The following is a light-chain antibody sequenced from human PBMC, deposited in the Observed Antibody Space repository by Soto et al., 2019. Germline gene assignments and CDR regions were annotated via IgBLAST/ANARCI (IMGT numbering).Light chain of an antibody. CDR1: QGIRID. J-gene: IGKJ1*01. CDR3: LQDYNFPWT. V-gene: IGKV1-6*01. Sequence: AIQMTQSPSSLSVSVGDRVTITCRASQGIRIDLGWYQQKPGKAPKLLIYAASTLQTGVPSRFNGSGSGTDFTLTISSLQPEDFATYYCLQDYNFPWTFGQGTKVDIK. CDR2: AAS.